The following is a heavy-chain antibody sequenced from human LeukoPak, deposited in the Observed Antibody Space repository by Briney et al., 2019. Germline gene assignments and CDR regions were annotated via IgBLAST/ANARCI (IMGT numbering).Heavy chain of an antibody. Sequence: PSETLSLTCTVSGGSISGYYWSWIRQPAGKGLEWIGRIYTSGSTDYHPSLKSRVTMSIDTSKNQFSLKLSSVTAADTAVYFCAREAYGDNSLNWFDPWGQGTLVTVSS. V-gene: IGHV4-4*07. J-gene: IGHJ5*02. CDR2: IYTSGST. CDR1: GGSISGYY. CDR3: AREAYGDNSLNWFDP. D-gene: IGHD4-23*01.